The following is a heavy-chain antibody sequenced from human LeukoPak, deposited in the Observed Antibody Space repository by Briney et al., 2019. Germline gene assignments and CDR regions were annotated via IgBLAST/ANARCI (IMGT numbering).Heavy chain of an antibody. V-gene: IGHV1-2*02. J-gene: IGHJ4*02. CDR3: ARGRRWLQLGSYVDY. CDR2: INPNSGGT. CDR1: GYTFTCYY. Sequence: ASVKVSCKASGYTFTCYYMHWVRQAPGQGLEWMGWINPNSGGTNYAQKFQGRVTMTRDTSISTAYMELSRLRSDDTAVYYCARGRRWLQLGSYVDYWGQGTLVTVSS. D-gene: IGHD5-24*01.